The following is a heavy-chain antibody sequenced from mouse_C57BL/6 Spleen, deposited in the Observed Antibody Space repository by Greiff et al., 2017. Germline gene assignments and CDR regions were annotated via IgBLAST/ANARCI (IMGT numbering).Heavy chain of an antibody. V-gene: IGHV1-52*01. CDR3: ARYGSSSGYAMDY. J-gene: IGHJ4*01. CDR2: IDPSDSDT. D-gene: IGHD1-1*01. Sequence: QVQLQQPGAELVRPGSSVKLSCKASGYTFTSYWMHWVKQRPIQGLEWIGNIDPSDSDTPYNQKFKYKATLTVDKSSSTAYMQLSSLTSEDSAVYYCARYGSSSGYAMDYWGQGTSVTVSS. CDR1: GYTFTSYW.